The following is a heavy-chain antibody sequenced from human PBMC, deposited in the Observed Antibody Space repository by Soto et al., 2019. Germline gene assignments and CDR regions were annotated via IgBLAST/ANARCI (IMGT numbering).Heavy chain of an antibody. CDR3: VREGLYGSSQDNTFDI. D-gene: IGHD6-13*01. Sequence: ASVKVSYKSAGYTFARRDINWGRQAPGQGLEWIGWVNPKSANTGYAQKFQGRVTMMRDSSTTTAYMELRSLTSEDTAMYYCVREGLYGSSQDNTFDIWGQGTMVTVSS. CDR2: VNPKSANT. CDR1: GYTFARRD. J-gene: IGHJ3*02. V-gene: IGHV1-8*01.